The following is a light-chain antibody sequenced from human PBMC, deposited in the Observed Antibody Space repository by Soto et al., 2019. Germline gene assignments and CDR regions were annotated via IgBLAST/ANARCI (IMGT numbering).Light chain of an antibody. V-gene: IGKV1-5*03. CDR2: KAS. Sequence: DIQITQSPSTLSADVGYTVTITSWSSQSISTWLAWYQQKPGKAPKLLIYKASNLEVGVPLRFSGSGSETEFTLTINSLQPDDFATYSCKEYNTYSWTFGQGTKVDIK. CDR1: QSISTW. J-gene: IGKJ1*01. CDR3: KEYNTYSWT.